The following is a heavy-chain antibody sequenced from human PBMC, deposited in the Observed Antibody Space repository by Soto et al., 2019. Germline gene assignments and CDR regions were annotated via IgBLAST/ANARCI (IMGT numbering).Heavy chain of an antibody. V-gene: IGHV1-69*12. CDR1: GGTFSSYA. D-gene: IGHD2-15*01. CDR3: ATKTEDIVVVVAATYYYYGMDV. Sequence: QVQLVQSGAEVQKPGSSVKVSCKASGGTFSSYAISWVRQAPGQGLEWMGGIIPIFGTANYAQKFKGRVMITADESTSTAYMELSSLRSEDTAVYYCATKTEDIVVVVAATYYYYGMDVWGQGTTVTVSS. J-gene: IGHJ6*02. CDR2: IIPIFGTA.